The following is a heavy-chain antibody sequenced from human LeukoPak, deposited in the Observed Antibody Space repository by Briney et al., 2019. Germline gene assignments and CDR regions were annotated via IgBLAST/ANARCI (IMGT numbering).Heavy chain of an antibody. Sequence: GGSLRLSCAVSGFSVRNYYMNWLRQAPVKGLEWVSLIRGSGETVYADSVKGRFTISRDDSKNTVYLQMNSLRLDDTAVYFCARDRAATQGWVEFDRWGQGTLVTVSS. V-gene: IGHV3-66*03. CDR3: ARDRAATQGWVEFDR. CDR1: GFSVRNYY. J-gene: IGHJ5*02. D-gene: IGHD1-26*01. CDR2: IRGSGET.